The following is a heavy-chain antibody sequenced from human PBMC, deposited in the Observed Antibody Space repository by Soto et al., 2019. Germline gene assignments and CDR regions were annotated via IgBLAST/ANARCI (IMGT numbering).Heavy chain of an antibody. D-gene: IGHD6-13*01. V-gene: IGHV1-69*13. CDR3: ARDLADVHLWDAFDV. CDR2: IVPMFGTT. Sequence: ASVKVSCKAPGDTFNSYGISWVRQAPGQGLEWMGGIVPMFGTTNLALKFEDRVTITADELTTTVYMEIRGLTSEDTDVYYCARDLADVHLWDAFDVWGHGTRVTVSS. J-gene: IGHJ3*01. CDR1: GDTFNSYG.